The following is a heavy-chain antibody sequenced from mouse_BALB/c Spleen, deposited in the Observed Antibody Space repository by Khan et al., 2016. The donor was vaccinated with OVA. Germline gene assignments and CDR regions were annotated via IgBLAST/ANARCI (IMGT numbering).Heavy chain of an antibody. CDR1: GYTFTDYN. V-gene: IGHV1-18*01. Sequence: EVQLQQSGPELVKPGASVKIPCKASGYTFTDYNMDWVKQSHGKSLEWIGDITPNNGGTIYNQRFKGKATLTVDKSSSTAYMELRSLTSEDTAVYYCTGGGHGGPFDYWGQGTTLTVSA. CDR2: ITPNNGGT. CDR3: TGGGHGGPFDY. D-gene: IGHD1-1*02. J-gene: IGHJ2*01.